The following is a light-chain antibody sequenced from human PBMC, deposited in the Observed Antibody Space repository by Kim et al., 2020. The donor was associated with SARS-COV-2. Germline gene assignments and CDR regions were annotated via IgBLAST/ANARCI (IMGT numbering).Light chain of an antibody. CDR1: VLAKKY. CDR2: KDS. V-gene: IGLV3-27*01. CDR3: YSVADNNLV. Sequence: SVSPGQTARLTCSGDVLAKKYARWFQQKPGQAPVLVIYKDSERPSGIPERFSGSSSGTTVTLTISGAQVEDEADYYCYSVADNNLVFGGGTQLTVL. J-gene: IGLJ2*01.